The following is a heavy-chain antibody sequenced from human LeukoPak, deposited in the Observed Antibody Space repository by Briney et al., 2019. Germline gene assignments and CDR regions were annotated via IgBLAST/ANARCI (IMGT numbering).Heavy chain of an antibody. V-gene: IGHV4-4*07. CDR1: GGSISSHY. CDR3: AVAAAGTTYYYGMDV. Sequence: SETLSLTCTVSGGSISSHYWSWIRQPAGKGLEGIGRIYTSGSTNYNPSLKSRVTMSVDTSKNQFSLKLSSVTAADTAVYYCAVAAAGTTYYYGMDVWGQGTTVTVSS. D-gene: IGHD6-13*01. J-gene: IGHJ6*02. CDR2: IYTSGST.